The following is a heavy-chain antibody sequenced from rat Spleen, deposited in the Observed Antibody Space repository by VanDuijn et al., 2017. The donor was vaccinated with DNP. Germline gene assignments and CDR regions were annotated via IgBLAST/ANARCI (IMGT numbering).Heavy chain of an antibody. J-gene: IGHJ4*01. V-gene: IGHV5-31*01. D-gene: IGHD1-11*01. CDR3: TTFEGTNA. CDR2: ITYDGSRT. Sequence: EVQLVESGGDLVQPGKSLKLSCIASGFTFNNKWMTWIRLVPGKGLEWVATITYDGSRTYCRDSVKGRFTISRDNAKSTLYLQMDSLRSEDTATYYCTTFEGTNAWGQGTSVTVSS. CDR1: GFTFNNKW.